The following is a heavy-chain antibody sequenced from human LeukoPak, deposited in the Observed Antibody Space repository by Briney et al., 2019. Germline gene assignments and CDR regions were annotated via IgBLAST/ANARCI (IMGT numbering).Heavy chain of an antibody. D-gene: IGHD6-13*01. Sequence: SETLSLTCTVSGGSINSGTYYWSWIRQPPGKGLEWIGYIYYSGSTNYNPSLKSRVTISVDTSKNQFSLKLSSVTAADTAVYYCARPGASSSWPDAFDIWGQGTMVTVSS. CDR1: GGSINSGTYY. J-gene: IGHJ3*02. V-gene: IGHV4-61*01. CDR2: IYYSGST. CDR3: ARPGASSSWPDAFDI.